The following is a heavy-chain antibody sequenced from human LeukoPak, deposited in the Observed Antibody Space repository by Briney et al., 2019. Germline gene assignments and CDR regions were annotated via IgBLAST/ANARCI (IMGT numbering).Heavy chain of an antibody. J-gene: IGHJ4*02. CDR1: GGSISSSSYY. Sequence: PSETLSLTCTVSGGSISSSSYYWGWIRQPPGKGLGWIGSIYYSGSTYYNPSLKSRVTISVDTSKNQFSPKLSSVTAADTAVYYCARRYGYYGSGSNPDYWGQGTLVTVSS. CDR2: IYYSGST. D-gene: IGHD3-10*01. V-gene: IGHV4-39*01. CDR3: ARRYGYYGSGSNPDY.